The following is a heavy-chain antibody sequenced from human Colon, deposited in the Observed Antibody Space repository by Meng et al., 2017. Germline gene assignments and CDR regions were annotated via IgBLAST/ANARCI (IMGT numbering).Heavy chain of an antibody. CDR1: GGSISSYY. CDR2: IYYSGST. J-gene: IGHJ5*02. Sequence: QVQLQESGPGLVKPSQTLSLTCTVSGGSISSYYWSWIRQPPGKGLEWIGYIYYSGSTNYHPSLKSRVTISVDTSKNQFSLKLSSVTAADTAVYYCARDSSGGYNWFDPWGQGTLVTVSS. D-gene: IGHD6-19*01. V-gene: IGHV4-59*01. CDR3: ARDSSGGYNWFDP.